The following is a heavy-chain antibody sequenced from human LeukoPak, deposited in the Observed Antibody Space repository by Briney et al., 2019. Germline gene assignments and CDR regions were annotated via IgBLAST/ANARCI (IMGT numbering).Heavy chain of an antibody. CDR2: ISGGGGST. CDR3: AKDRDSGSYYFGY. Sequence: GGSLRLSCAASGFTFSSYAMSWVRQAPGKGLEWVSAISGGGGSTYYADSVKGRFTISRDNSKNTLYLQMNSLRAEDTAVYYCAKDRDSGSYYFGYWGQGTLVTVSS. CDR1: GFTFSSYA. V-gene: IGHV3-23*01. J-gene: IGHJ4*02. D-gene: IGHD1-26*01.